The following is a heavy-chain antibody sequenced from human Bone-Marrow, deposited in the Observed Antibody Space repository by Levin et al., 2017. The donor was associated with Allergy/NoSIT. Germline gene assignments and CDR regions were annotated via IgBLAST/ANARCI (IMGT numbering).Heavy chain of an antibody. Sequence: GESLKISCAASGFTFSSYGMHWVRQAPGKGLEWVAVISYDGSNKYYADSVKGRFTISRDNSKNTLYLQMNSLRAEDTAVYYCAKDSYGSGSYYPNYYYYGMDVWGQGTTVTVSS. D-gene: IGHD3-10*01. J-gene: IGHJ6*02. CDR3: AKDSYGSGSYYPNYYYYGMDV. CDR1: GFTFSSYG. CDR2: ISYDGSNK. V-gene: IGHV3-30*18.